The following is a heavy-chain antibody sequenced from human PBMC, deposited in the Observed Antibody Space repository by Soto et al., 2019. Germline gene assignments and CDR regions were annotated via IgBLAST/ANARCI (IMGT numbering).Heavy chain of an antibody. CDR2: IFSSGST. CDR3: AREGSYSAYNFAHGIQLWSFDC. D-gene: IGHD5-12*01. J-gene: IGHJ4*02. CDR1: GGSINTFY. V-gene: IGHV4-4*07. Sequence: SETLSLTCTVSGGSINTFYWSWVRQPAGKGLEWIGRIFSSGSTSFNPSLESRVAMSVDTSKNHFSLNLSSVTAADMAVYYCAREGSYSAYNFAHGIQLWSFDCWGQGALVTVS.